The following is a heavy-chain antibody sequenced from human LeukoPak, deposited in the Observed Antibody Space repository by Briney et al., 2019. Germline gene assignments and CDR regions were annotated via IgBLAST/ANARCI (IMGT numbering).Heavy chain of an antibody. CDR1: GGSISSSDW. V-gene: IGHV4-4*02. Sequence: SETLSLTCAVSGGSISSSDWWSWVRQPPGKGLEWIGEIYHSGSTNYNPSLKSRVTISVDTSKNQFSLKLSSVTAADTAVYYCARQQAGGYYGHWGQGTLVTVSS. CDR3: ARQQAGGYYGH. D-gene: IGHD3-10*01. J-gene: IGHJ4*02. CDR2: IYHSGST.